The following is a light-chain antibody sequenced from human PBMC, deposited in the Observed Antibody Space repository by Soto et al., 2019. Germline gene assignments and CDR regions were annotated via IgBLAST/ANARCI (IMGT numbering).Light chain of an antibody. Sequence: QSALTQPPSASGSPGQSVTISCTGTSSDVGGYNYVSWYQQHPGKAPKVMIYDVSKRPSGVPDRFSGSKSGNTASLTVSGLQAEDEADYYCSSYGGRNNLIFGGGTKLTVL. J-gene: IGLJ2*01. CDR3: SSYGGRNNLI. CDR2: DVS. V-gene: IGLV2-8*01. CDR1: SSDVGGYNY.